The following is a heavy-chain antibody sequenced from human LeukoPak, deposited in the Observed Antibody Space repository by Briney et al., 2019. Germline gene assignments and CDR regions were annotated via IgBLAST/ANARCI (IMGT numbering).Heavy chain of an antibody. V-gene: IGHV3-30*02. D-gene: IGHD6-19*01. Sequence: GGSLRLSCAASGFTFSSYGMHWVRQAPGKGLEWVAFIRYDGSNKYYADSVKGRFTISRDNAKNSLYLQMNSLRAEDTALYYCAKAPWSSGWYYFDYWGQGTLVTVSS. CDR2: IRYDGSNK. J-gene: IGHJ4*02. CDR3: AKAPWSSGWYYFDY. CDR1: GFTFSSYG.